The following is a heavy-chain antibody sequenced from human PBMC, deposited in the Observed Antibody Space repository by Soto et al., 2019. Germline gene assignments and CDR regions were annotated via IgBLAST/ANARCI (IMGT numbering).Heavy chain of an antibody. CDR2: IQSDGSSP. CDR3: ARGGDPDY. V-gene: IGHV3-74*01. D-gene: IGHD2-21*02. CDR1: GFTFNYYW. J-gene: IGHJ4*02. Sequence: EVQLVESGGGLVQPGGSLRLSCVAAGFTFNYYWMHWVRQAPGKGLVWVSRIQSDGSSPDYVDSVKGRFTISRDNAKNTLYLQMNNLRAEDTAVYYCARGGDPDYWGQGTLVTVSS.